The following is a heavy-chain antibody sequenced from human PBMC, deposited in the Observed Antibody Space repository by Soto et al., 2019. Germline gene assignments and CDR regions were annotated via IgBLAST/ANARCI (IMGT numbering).Heavy chain of an antibody. CDR2: ISAYNGNT. J-gene: IGHJ4*02. D-gene: IGHD3-10*01. V-gene: IGHV1-18*01. CDR1: GYTFTSYG. CDR3: AGDKGDGSGSYYGY. Sequence: QVQLVQSGAEVKKPGASVKVSCKASGYTFTSYGISWVRQAPGQGLGWMGWISAYNGNTNYAQKLQGRVTMTTDTSTGTASMELRSLRSDDTAVYYCAGDKGDGSGSYYGYWGQGALVTVSS.